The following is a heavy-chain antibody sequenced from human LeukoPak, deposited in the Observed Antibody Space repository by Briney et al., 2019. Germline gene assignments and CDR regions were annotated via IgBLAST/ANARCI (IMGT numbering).Heavy chain of an antibody. CDR1: GGSISSGSYY. CDR2: IYTSGST. CDR3: ARAPPGAGDFYWYFDL. D-gene: IGHD4-17*01. Sequence: PSETLSLTCTVSGGSISSGSYYWSWIRQPAGKGLEWIGRIYTSGSTNYNPSLKSRVTISVDTSKNQFSLKLSSVTAADTAVYYCARAPPGAGDFYWYFDLWARGTLVTVSS. V-gene: IGHV4-61*02. J-gene: IGHJ2*01.